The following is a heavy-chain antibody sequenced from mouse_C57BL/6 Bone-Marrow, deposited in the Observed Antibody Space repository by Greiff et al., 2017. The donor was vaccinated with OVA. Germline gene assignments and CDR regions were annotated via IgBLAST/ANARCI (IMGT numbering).Heavy chain of an antibody. CDR1: GFTFSDYG. Sequence: EVMLVESGGGLVKPGRSLKLSCAASGFTFSDYGMHWVRQAPEKGLEWVAYISSGSSTIYYADTVKGRFTISREHAKNTLFLQMTSLRSEDTTMYYCARDPQYYGSSVYFDYWGQGTTLTVSS. CDR3: ARDPQYYGSSVYFDY. CDR2: ISSGSSTI. D-gene: IGHD1-1*01. V-gene: IGHV5-17*01. J-gene: IGHJ2*01.